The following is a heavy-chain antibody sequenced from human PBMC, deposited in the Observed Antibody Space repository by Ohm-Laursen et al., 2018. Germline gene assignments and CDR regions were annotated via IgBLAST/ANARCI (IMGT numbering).Heavy chain of an antibody. J-gene: IGHJ4*02. V-gene: IGHV3-33*06. CDR2: MWANGRDK. CDR1: GFTFSIYG. CDR3: ANHRSATWVHKRFDY. Sequence: SSLRLSCAASGFTFSIYGIHWVRQAPGKGLEWVAVMWANGRDKYYADSVKGRFTVSRDNSKNTLYLQMNSLRADDTAVYYCANHRSATWVHKRFDYWGQGTLVTVSS. D-gene: IGHD5-24*01.